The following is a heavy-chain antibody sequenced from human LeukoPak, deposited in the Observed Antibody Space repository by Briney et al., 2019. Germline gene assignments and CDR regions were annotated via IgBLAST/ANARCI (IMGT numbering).Heavy chain of an antibody. V-gene: IGHV3-74*01. CDR1: GFTFSSYW. Sequence: GGSLRLFCAASGFTFSSYWMHWVRQAPGKGLVWVSRINGDGSSTTYADSVKGRFTISRDNAKNTLYLQMNSLRAEDTAVYYCARDMYSTSSARGAYWGQGTLVTVSS. J-gene: IGHJ4*02. D-gene: IGHD6-6*01. CDR3: ARDMYSTSSARGAY. CDR2: INGDGSST.